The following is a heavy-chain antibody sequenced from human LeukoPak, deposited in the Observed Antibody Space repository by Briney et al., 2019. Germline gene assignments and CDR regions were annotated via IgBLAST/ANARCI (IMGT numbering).Heavy chain of an antibody. V-gene: IGHV4-39*01. J-gene: IGHJ4*02. CDR2: LYYSGSP. CDR3: AKILRSYRYYFDY. CDR1: GGSISSSSYY. Sequence: SETLSLTCTVSGGSISSSSYYWGWIRQPPGKGLEYIGSLYYSGSPYYSPSLKSRVTISVDTSKNQFSLKLSSVTAADTAVYYCAKILRSYRYYFDYWGQRTLVAVCS. D-gene: IGHD4-23*01.